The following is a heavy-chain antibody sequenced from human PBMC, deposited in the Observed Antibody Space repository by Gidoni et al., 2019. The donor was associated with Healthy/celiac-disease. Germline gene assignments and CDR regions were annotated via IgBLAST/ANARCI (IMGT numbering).Heavy chain of an antibody. CDR1: GGSVSSGSYY. CDR3: ARESPIGAFNDYGDYGGFDY. CDR2: IYYSGST. D-gene: IGHD4-17*01. J-gene: IGHJ4*02. V-gene: IGHV4-61*01. Sequence: QVQLQESGPGLVKPSETLSLTCTVSGGSVSSGSYYWSWIRQPPGKGLEWIGYIYYSGSTNYNPSLKSRVTISVDTAKNQFSLKLSSVTAADTAVYYCARESPIGAFNDYGDYGGFDYWGQGTLVTVSS.